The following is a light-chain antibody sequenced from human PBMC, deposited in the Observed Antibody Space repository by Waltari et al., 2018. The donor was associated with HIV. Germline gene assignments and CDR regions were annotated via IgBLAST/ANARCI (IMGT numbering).Light chain of an antibody. J-gene: IGLJ2*01. Sequence: SYELTQPPSVSVSPGQTADITCFGDEFTSQSGHWYQQKPGQAPVWEIYKDRKRPSVIPQRFSGSTSGTSVTLTIRGVQAEDESDYYCQSTDDSGTHVVFGGGTKLTVL. CDR2: KDR. CDR1: EFTSQS. V-gene: IGLV3-25*03. CDR3: QSTDDSGTHVV.